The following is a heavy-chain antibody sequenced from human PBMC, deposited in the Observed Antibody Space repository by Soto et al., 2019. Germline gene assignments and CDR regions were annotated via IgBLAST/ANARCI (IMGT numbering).Heavy chain of an antibody. Sequence: SETLSLTCDVSGVSITSHYWNWIRQSPGMGLEWIGSTYFRGSASYNPSLKSRVTISLDTSKDQLSLTLSAVTAADSAVYYCARDLRSRGWFDPWGPGXLVTVYS. CDR1: GVSITSHY. CDR2: TYFRGSA. CDR3: ARDLRSRGWFDP. J-gene: IGHJ5*02. V-gene: IGHV4-59*11.